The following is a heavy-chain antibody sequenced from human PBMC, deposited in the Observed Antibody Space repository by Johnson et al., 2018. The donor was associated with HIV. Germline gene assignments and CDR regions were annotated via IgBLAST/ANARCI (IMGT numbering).Heavy chain of an antibody. Sequence: VQVLESGGGLVQPGGSLRLSCAASGLTFSNAWMSWVRQAPGKGLEWVGRIKSKTEGGSTDYAAPVQGRFNISRENAKNKVYLQMNSLRAEDTAVSYCAKVKWELSLNDAFDIWGQGTMVTVSS. D-gene: IGHD1-26*01. J-gene: IGHJ3*02. CDR2: IKSKTEGGST. V-gene: IGHV3-15*01. CDR3: AKVKWELSLNDAFDI. CDR1: GLTFSNAW.